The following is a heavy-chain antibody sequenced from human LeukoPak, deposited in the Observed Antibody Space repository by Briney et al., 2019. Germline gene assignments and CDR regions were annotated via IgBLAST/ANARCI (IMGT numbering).Heavy chain of an antibody. V-gene: IGHV4-31*03. J-gene: IGHJ5*02. CDR3: ARGARDSCSGGGCYSFDP. Sequence: TSQRLYITCSVSGVYINNGAYYWSWIRQHQGKGLEWIGYIYYSGSTYYNPSLKSRITISVDTSQNQFSLYLSSVTAADTALYYCARGARDSCSGGGCYSFDPWGQGTLVTVSS. D-gene: IGHD2-15*01. CDR1: GVYINNGAYY. CDR2: IYYSGST.